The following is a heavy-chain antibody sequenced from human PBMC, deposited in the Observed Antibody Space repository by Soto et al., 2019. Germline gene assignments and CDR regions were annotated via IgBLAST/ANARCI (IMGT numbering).Heavy chain of an antibody. Sequence: SETLSLTCTVSGGSISSYYWSWIRQPPGKGLEWAGYISDTGTTSYNPSLKSRVTVSFDTSKNHFSLRLTSVTAADTAVYYCVRHVYKRGIDYWGQGTLVTVSS. V-gene: IGHV4-59*08. D-gene: IGHD3-10*01. J-gene: IGHJ4*02. CDR3: VRHVYKRGIDY. CDR2: ISDTGTT. CDR1: GGSISSYY.